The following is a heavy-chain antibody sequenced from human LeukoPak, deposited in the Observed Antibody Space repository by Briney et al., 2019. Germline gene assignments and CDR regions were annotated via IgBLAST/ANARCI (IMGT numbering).Heavy chain of an antibody. D-gene: IGHD5-12*01. Sequence: SETLSLTCTVSGGSINSYYWSWIRQPPGKGLEWIGYIYYSGSTNYNPSFKSRVTISVDTSKNQFSLKLSSVTAADTAVYYCAKASGYDDAFDIWGQGTMVTVSS. CDR2: IYYSGST. CDR3: AKASGYDDAFDI. V-gene: IGHV4-59*08. J-gene: IGHJ3*02. CDR1: GGSINSYY.